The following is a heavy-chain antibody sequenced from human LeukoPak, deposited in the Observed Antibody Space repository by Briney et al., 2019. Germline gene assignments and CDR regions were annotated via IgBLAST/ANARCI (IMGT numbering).Heavy chain of an antibody. CDR3: ARSKDITENDY. D-gene: IGHD2-15*01. Sequence: SQTLSLTCTVSGGSVSSGTYYWNWIRQPAGKGLEWIGHIYTSGSTNYNPSLKSRVTISLDTSKNQFSLKLSSVTAADTAVYYCARSKDITENDYWGQGTLVTVSS. CDR1: GGSVSSGTYY. V-gene: IGHV4-61*09. J-gene: IGHJ4*02. CDR2: IYTSGST.